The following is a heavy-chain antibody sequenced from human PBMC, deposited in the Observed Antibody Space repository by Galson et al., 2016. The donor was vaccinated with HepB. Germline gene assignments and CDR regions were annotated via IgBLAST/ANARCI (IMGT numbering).Heavy chain of an antibody. J-gene: IGHJ4*02. CDR2: FSNADKT. CDR3: AKDHRSFGWPCFES. CDR1: GFTISSFA. Sequence: LRLSCAASGFTISSFAMSWVRQAPGKELEWISSFSNADKTYYSAVAEGRFTISRDNSRNALYLQMSGLRDDDTAVYYCAKDHRSFGWPCFESWGQGTLVTVSS. V-gene: IGHV3-23*01. D-gene: IGHD6-19*01.